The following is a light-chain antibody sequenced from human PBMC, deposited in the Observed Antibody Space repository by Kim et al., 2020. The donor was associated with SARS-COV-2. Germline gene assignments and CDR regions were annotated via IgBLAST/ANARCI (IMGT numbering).Light chain of an antibody. CDR3: QHNYNRPNT. CDR2: EAS. Sequence: ASGGNRLTSPCRASQSIHTYLNWYQQKPGRAPTLLIYEASTLQGGVTPRFRGRGSGTEFTLTISSLQPEDLATYYCQHNYNRPNTFGQGTKLEI. J-gene: IGKJ2*01. V-gene: IGKV1-39*01. CDR1: QSIHTY.